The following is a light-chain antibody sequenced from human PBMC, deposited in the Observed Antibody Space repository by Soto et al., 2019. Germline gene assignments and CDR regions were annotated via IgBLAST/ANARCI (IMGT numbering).Light chain of an antibody. CDR1: QSVLQSADNKNR. J-gene: IGKJ2*01. CDR3: QQYYSSPFT. V-gene: IGKV4-1*01. CDR2: SDS. Sequence: DIVMTQSPDSLAVSLGERATINCKSSQSVLQSADNKNRLTWYQQKPGQPPRLLIYSDSFRESGVPDRFSGSGSGTDFTLTISSLQADDGAVYYCQQYYSSPFTFGPGTKLEIK.